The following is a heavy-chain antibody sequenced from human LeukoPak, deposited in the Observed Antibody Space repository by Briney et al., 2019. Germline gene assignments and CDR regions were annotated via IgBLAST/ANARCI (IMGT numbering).Heavy chain of an antibody. D-gene: IGHD4-17*01. CDR3: ARDKMTTVTKRSYYYYYYMDV. J-gene: IGHJ6*03. V-gene: IGHV3-66*01. Sequence: GGSLRLFCGVSGFPVSCNYMSWVRQAPGKGLEGVSVIYSGGNTYYADSVKGRFTISRDNSKNTLYLQMNSLRAEDTAVYYCARDKMTTVTKRSYYYYYYMDVWGKGTTVTISS. CDR1: GFPVSCNY. CDR2: IYSGGNT.